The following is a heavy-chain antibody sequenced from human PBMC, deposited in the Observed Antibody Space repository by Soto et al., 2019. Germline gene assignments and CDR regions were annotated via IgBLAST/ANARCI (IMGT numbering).Heavy chain of an antibody. D-gene: IGHD6-19*01. Sequence: QVQLVESGGGVVQPGRSLRLSCAASGFTFSSYGMHWVRQAPGKGLEWVALIWYDGSNKYYADSVKGRFTISRDNSKNTLYLQMNSLRAEDTPVYYCAKDSSSGQSYWGQGTLVTVSS. CDR1: GFTFSSYG. V-gene: IGHV3-33*06. CDR2: IWYDGSNK. CDR3: AKDSSSGQSY. J-gene: IGHJ4*02.